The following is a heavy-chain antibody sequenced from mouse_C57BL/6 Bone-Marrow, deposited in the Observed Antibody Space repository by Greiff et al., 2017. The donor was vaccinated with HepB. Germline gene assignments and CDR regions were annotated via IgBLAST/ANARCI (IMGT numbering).Heavy chain of an antibody. J-gene: IGHJ4*01. V-gene: IGHV5-6*01. CDR3: ARRNYGSWGYAMDY. CDR2: ISSGGSYT. D-gene: IGHD1-1*01. Sequence: EVQGVESGGDLVKPGGSLKLSCAASGFTFSSYGMSWVRQTPDKRLEWVATISSGGSYTYYPDSVKGRFTISRDNAKHTLYLQMSSLKSEDTAMYYCARRNYGSWGYAMDYWGQGTSVTVSS. CDR1: GFTFSSYG.